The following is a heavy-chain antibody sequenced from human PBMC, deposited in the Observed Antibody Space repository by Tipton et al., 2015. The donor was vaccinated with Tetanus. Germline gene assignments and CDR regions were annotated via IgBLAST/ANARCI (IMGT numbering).Heavy chain of an antibody. CDR3: ARLSQSLSGALMQRWFDP. D-gene: IGHD3-16*01. V-gene: IGHV1-18*04. Sequence: QLVQSGAEVKKPGASVKVSCKASGYTFTSYGISWVRQAPGQGLEWMGWISAYNGNTNYAQKLQGRVTMTTDTSTSTAYMELSSLRSDDTAVYYCARLSQSLSGALMQRWFDPWGQGTPVTVPS. J-gene: IGHJ5*02. CDR2: ISAYNGNT. CDR1: GYTFTSYG.